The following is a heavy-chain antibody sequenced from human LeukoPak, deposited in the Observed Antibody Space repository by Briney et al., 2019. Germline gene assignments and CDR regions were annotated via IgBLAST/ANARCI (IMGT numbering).Heavy chain of an antibody. CDR3: AKAPSWGFGESYYFDY. CDR2: ISGSGGST. Sequence: PGGSLRLSCAASGFTFSSYAMSWVRQAPGKGLEWVSAISGSGGSTYYADSVKGRFTISRDNSKNTLYLQMNSLRAEDTAVYYCAKAPSWGFGESYYFDYWGQGTLGTVSS. J-gene: IGHJ4*02. D-gene: IGHD3-10*01. CDR1: GFTFSSYA. V-gene: IGHV3-23*01.